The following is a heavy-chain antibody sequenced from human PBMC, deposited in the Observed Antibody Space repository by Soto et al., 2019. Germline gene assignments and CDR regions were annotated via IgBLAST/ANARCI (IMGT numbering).Heavy chain of an antibody. CDR2: ISASGGT. Sequence: QTGGSLRLSCADSEFTFRNYGMSWVRQAPGKGLEWVSTISASGGTYYADSVKGRFTISRDNSKNTLNLQMNSLRTEDTAVYYCAKFTSSGSIYRDAFDIWGQGTMVTVSS. V-gene: IGHV3-23*01. J-gene: IGHJ3*02. CDR3: AKFTSSGSIYRDAFDI. D-gene: IGHD3-22*01. CDR1: EFTFRNYG.